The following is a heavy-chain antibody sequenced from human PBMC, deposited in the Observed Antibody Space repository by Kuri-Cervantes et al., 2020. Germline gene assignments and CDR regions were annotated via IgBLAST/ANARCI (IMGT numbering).Heavy chain of an antibody. D-gene: IGHD3-16*01. CDR1: GFTFSSYA. V-gene: IGHV3-30*04. CDR3: ARDGGGYGNYMDV. CDR2: LSYDGSNK. J-gene: IGHJ6*03. Sequence: GESLKISCAASGFTFSSYAIHWVRQAPGKGLEWVAVLSYDGSNKYYADSVKGRFTISRDNAKNSLYLQMNSLRAEDTALYYCARDGGGYGNYMDVWGKGTTVTVSS.